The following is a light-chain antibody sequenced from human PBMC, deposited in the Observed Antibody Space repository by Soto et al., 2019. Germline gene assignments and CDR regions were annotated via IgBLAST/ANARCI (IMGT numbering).Light chain of an antibody. J-gene: IGKJ1*01. CDR1: QYIHNY. V-gene: IGKV1-5*03. Sequence: DIQMTQSPSPLSASVGDRVTITCRASQYIHNYLAWYQQKPGEAAKLLIYEAANLESGVPSRFSGSGTGTEFTLTISSLQPDDFATYYCQQSNNYPWTFGQGTRVEI. CDR3: QQSNNYPWT. CDR2: EAA.